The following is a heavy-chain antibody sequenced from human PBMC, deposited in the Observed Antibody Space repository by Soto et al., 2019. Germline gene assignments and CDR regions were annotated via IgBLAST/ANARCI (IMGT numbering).Heavy chain of an antibody. CDR3: ARGGSGYFNWFDP. CDR1: GYTFTSYD. D-gene: IGHD3-22*01. Sequence: GASVKVSCKASGYTFTSYDINWVRQATGQGLEYLGWMNPNSGNTGYVQKFQGRVTLTTNTSISTAYMELSSLRSEDTAVYYCARGGSGYFNWFDPWGQGTLVTVSS. CDR2: MNPNSGNT. J-gene: IGHJ5*02. V-gene: IGHV1-8*02.